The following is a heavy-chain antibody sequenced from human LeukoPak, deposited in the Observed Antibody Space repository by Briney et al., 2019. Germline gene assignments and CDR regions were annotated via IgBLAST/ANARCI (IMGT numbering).Heavy chain of an antibody. Sequence: ASVKVSCKASGYTFTGYYMHWVRQATGQGLEWMGWMNPNSGNTGYAQKFQGRVTITRNTSISTAYMELSSLRSEDTAVYYCARGLWRGSSSSYFDYWGQGTLVTVSS. CDR1: GYTFTGYY. CDR2: MNPNSGNT. D-gene: IGHD6-6*01. CDR3: ARGLWRGSSSSYFDY. V-gene: IGHV1-8*03. J-gene: IGHJ4*02.